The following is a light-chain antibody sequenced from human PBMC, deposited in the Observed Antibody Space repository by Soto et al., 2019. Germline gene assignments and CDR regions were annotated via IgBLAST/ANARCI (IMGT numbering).Light chain of an antibody. V-gene: IGLV7-46*01. CDR3: LLLYSGNRRV. Sequence: QAVVTQEPSLTVSPGETVTLTCGSSTGTVTSGHYPYWFQQRPGQAPTTLIYDTNNKYSWTPDRFSGSLLWGKAALTLSGAQPEDEGDYYCLLLYSGNRRVFGTGTKVTVL. CDR2: DTN. CDR1: TGTVTSGHY. J-gene: IGLJ1*01.